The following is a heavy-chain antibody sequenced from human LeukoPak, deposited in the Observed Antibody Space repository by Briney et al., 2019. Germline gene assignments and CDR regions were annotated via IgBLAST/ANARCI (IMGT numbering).Heavy chain of an antibody. CDR1: GFTFRNAW. Sequence: GGSLRLSCAASGFTFRNAWMSWVRQAPGKGLEWVGRIKSKTDGGTTDYAAPVKGRFTISRDDSKNTLYLQMNSLKTEDTAVYHCTTVLWEYQLLSGQADYWGQGTLVTVSS. V-gene: IGHV3-15*01. CDR2: IKSKTDGGTT. D-gene: IGHD2-2*01. J-gene: IGHJ4*02. CDR3: TTVLWEYQLLSGQADY.